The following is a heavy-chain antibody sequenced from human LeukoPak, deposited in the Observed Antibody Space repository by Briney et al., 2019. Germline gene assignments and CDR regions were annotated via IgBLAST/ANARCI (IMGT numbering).Heavy chain of an antibody. J-gene: IGHJ4*02. CDR2: IIPIFGTA. Sequence: SVKVSCKASGGTFSSYAISWVRQAPGQGLEWMGGIIPIFGTANYAQKFQGRVTITADESTSTAYMELSSLRSEDTAVYYCARVHGSGSYYNYFDYWGQGTLVTVSS. CDR3: ARVHGSGSYYNYFDY. CDR1: GGTFSSYA. D-gene: IGHD3-10*01. V-gene: IGHV1-69*01.